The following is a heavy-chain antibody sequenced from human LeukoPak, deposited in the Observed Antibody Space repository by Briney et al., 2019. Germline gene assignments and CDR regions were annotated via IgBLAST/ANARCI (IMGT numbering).Heavy chain of an antibody. J-gene: IGHJ5*02. CDR1: GFTFSSYS. D-gene: IGHD3-3*01. CDR3: ARGVTIVGAPRQSTNWYDP. Sequence: GGCERPSCAASGFTFSSYSMNWVRQAPGKGLEGVSSISSSSSYIYYADSVKGRFTISRDNANNSLYLQMNSLRAEDTAVYYSARGVTIVGAPRQSTNWYDPWGQGTLVTVS. CDR2: ISSSSSYI. V-gene: IGHV3-21*01.